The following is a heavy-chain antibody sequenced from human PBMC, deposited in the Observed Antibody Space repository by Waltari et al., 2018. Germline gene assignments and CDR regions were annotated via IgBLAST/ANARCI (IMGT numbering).Heavy chain of an antibody. J-gene: IGHJ4*02. CDR1: GFTFSSYA. Sequence: EVQLLESGGGLVQPGGSLRLSCAASGFTFSSYAMSWVRQAPGKGMEWVSAISGIGGSTYYADSVKGRFTIARDNSKNTLYLQMNSLRAEDTAVYYCAKEGGVRGYSYGYFDYWGQGTLVTVSS. V-gene: IGHV3-23*01. CDR3: AKEGGVRGYSYGYFDY. CDR2: ISGIGGST. D-gene: IGHD5-18*01.